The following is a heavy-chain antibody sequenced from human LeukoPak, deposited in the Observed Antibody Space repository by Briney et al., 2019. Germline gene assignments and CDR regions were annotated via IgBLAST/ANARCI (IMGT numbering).Heavy chain of an antibody. CDR1: GFTVSSNY. CDR3: ARESLKLVPYDY. D-gene: IGHD6-13*01. CDR2: IYSGGST. Sequence: PGGSLRLSCAASGFTVSSNYMSWVRQAPGKGLEWVSLIYSGGSTYYADSVKGRFTISRDNSKNTLYLQVNSLRAEDTAVYYCARESLKLVPYDYWGQGTLVTVSS. J-gene: IGHJ4*02. V-gene: IGHV3-66*01.